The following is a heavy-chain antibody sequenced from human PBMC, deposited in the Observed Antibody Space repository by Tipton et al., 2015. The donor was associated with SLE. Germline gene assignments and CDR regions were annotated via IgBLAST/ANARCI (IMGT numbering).Heavy chain of an antibody. V-gene: IGHV4-61*02. J-gene: IGHJ4*02. CDR1: GGSINSRTYY. CDR3: ARGYSSSWSDLDY. Sequence: TLSLTCTVSGGSINSRTYYWNWIRQPAGKGLEWIGRIYTSGSTNYNPSLKSRVTISVDTSKNQFSLKLSSVAAADTALYYCARGYSSSWSDLDYWGQGTLVTVSS. CDR2: IYTSGST. D-gene: IGHD6-13*01.